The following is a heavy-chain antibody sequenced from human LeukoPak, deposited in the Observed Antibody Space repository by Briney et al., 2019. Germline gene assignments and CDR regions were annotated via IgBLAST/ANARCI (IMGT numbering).Heavy chain of an antibody. CDR3: ARRAAAYAFDI. CDR1: GGSISSYY. CDR2: IYYSGST. V-gene: IGHV4-59*08. D-gene: IGHD6-13*01. Sequence: SETLSLTCTVSGGSISSYYWSWIRQPPGKGLEWIGYIYYSGSTNYNPSLKSRVTISADTSKNQFSLKLSSVTAADTAVYYCARRAAAYAFDIWGQGTMVTVSS. J-gene: IGHJ3*02.